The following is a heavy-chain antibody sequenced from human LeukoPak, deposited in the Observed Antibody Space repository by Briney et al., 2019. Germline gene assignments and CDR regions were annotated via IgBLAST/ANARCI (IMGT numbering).Heavy chain of an antibody. V-gene: IGHV3-20*04. CDR1: GFTFDDYG. J-gene: IGHJ4*02. Sequence: GGSLRLSCAASGFTFDDYGMSWVRQAPGKGLEWVSGINWNGGSTGYADSAKGRFTISRDNAKNSLYLQMNSLRAEDTALYYCARSPIAVASFDYWGQGTLVTVSS. D-gene: IGHD6-19*01. CDR2: INWNGGST. CDR3: ARSPIAVASFDY.